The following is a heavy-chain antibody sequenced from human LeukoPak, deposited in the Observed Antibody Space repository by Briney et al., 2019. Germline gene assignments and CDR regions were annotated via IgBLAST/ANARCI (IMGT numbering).Heavy chain of an antibody. CDR1: GGTFSTYT. D-gene: IGHD1-26*01. CDR2: IIPIHDVT. V-gene: IGHV1-69*02. J-gene: IGHJ5*02. CDR3: ARAFGGGYSFDS. Sequence: ASVKVSCKSSGGTFSTYTISWVRQAPGQGLEWMGRIIPIHDVTNYAQKFQGRVTITADKSTSTAYMELSSLRSEDTAVYYCARAFGGGYSFDSWGQGTLVTVSS.